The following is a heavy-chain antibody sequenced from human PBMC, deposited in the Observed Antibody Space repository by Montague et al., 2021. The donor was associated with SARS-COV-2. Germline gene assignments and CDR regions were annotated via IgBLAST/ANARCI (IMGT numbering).Heavy chain of an antibody. Sequence: SETLSLTCTVSGGSISGYYWSWLRQSAGKGLEWIGRIYNSGSTXXXPSXXXRVTMSVDTSKNQFSLKLSSVTAADTAVYYCVRDQGRSNWNYPDYWGQGTLVTVSS. CDR2: IYNSGST. CDR1: GGSISGYY. V-gene: IGHV4-4*07. J-gene: IGHJ4*02. CDR3: VRDQGRSNWNYPDY. D-gene: IGHD1-20*01.